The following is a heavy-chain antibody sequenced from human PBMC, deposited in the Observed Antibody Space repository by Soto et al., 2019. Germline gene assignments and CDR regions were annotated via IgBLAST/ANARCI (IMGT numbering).Heavy chain of an antibody. CDR2: IYSGGSR. Sequence: LGVSLRLSCAASGFIVTNHYMSCVRQAPGKGLEWVSVIYSGGSRYYAGSVKGRFTISRDNSKNTLYLQMNSLRAEDTAVYYCAKGTIAAAGPFDYWGQGXLVTVSS. V-gene: IGHV3-53*01. D-gene: IGHD6-13*01. J-gene: IGHJ4*02. CDR3: AKGTIAAAGPFDY. CDR1: GFIVTNHY.